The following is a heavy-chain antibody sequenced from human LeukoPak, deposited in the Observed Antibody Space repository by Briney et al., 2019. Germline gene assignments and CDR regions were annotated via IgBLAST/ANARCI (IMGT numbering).Heavy chain of an antibody. CDR3: AKKQLRWELLAYYFDY. D-gene: IGHD1-26*01. CDR2: ISYDGSNK. Sequence: GGSLRLSCAASGFTFSSYAMHGVRQAPGKGLEWVAVISYDGSNKYYADSVKGRFTISRDNSKNTLYLQMNSLRAEDTAVYYCAKKQLRWELLAYYFDYWGQGTLVTVSS. V-gene: IGHV3-30-3*02. CDR1: GFTFSSYA. J-gene: IGHJ4*02.